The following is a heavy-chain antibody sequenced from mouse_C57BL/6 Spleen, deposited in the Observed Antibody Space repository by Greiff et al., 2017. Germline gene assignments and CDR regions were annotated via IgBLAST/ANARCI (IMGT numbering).Heavy chain of an antibody. CDR2: IHPNSGST. J-gene: IGHJ2*01. V-gene: IGHV1-64*01. Sequence: QVQLQQPGAGLVKPGASVKLSCKASGYTFTSYWLHWVKQRPGQGLEWIGMIHPNSGSTNYNEKFKSKATLTVDKSSSTAYMQLSSLTSEDAAVYCCARGLRFYFDYWGQGTTLTVSS. CDR1: GYTFTSYW. CDR3: ARGLRFYFDY. D-gene: IGHD1-1*01.